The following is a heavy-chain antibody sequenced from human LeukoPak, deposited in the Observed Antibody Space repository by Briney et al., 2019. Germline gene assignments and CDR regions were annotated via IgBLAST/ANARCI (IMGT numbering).Heavy chain of an antibody. D-gene: IGHD6-13*01. V-gene: IGHV3-7*01. CDR2: IKHDASEI. CDR1: GFIFSTYW. J-gene: IGHJ5*02. Sequence: GGSLRLSCAASGFIFSTYWMTWVRQAPGKGLEWVASIKHDASEIYYVDSVKGRFTISRDNAKNSLYLQMNSLRAEDTAVYYCARERAAVAAAGTRWFDPWGQGTLVTVSS. CDR3: ARERAAVAAAGTRWFDP.